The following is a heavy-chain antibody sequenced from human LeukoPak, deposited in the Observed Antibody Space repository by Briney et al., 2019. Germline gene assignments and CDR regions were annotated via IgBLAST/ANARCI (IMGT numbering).Heavy chain of an antibody. J-gene: IGHJ4*02. V-gene: IGHV1-2*02. CDR3: ARDVIY. CDR2: INPNSGDT. D-gene: IGHD2/OR15-2a*01. Sequence: GASVKVSCKASGYTFTDYYLHWVRQAPGQGLEWMGWINPNSGDTIYAQEFQGTVTMTRDTSVSTVYMELSRLRSDDTAVYYCARDVIYWGQGTLVTVSS. CDR1: GYTFTDYY.